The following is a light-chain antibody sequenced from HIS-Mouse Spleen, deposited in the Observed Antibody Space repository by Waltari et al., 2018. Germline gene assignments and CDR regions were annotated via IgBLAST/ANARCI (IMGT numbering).Light chain of an antibody. CDR3: QQFNSYPALT. CDR1: QGISSA. J-gene: IGKJ4*01. CDR2: DAS. V-gene: IGKV1-13*02. Sequence: AIQLTQSPYSLSASVGDRVTITCRASQGISSALAWYQQKPGKGPKLLIYDASSLESGVPSRFSGSGSGTDFTLTISSLQPEDFATYYCQQFNSYPALTFGGGTKVEIK.